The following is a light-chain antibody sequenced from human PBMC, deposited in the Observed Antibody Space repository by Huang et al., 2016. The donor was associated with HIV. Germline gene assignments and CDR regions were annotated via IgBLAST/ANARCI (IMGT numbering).Light chain of an antibody. Sequence: DIVMTQTPFSSPVTLGQPASISCRSSQSLEHSDGNTYLSWLQQRPGQPPRLLLYKISHRFSGVPDRFSGSGAGTDFTLKISRVETEDVGVYFCTQATHFPLTFGQGTRLEIK. CDR3: TQATHFPLT. CDR2: KIS. CDR1: QSLEHSDGNTY. J-gene: IGKJ5*01. V-gene: IGKV2-24*01.